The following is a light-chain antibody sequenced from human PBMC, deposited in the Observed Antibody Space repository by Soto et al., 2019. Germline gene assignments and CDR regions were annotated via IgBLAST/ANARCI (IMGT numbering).Light chain of an antibody. CDR2: KAS. Sequence: EIQMTQSPSTLSASVGDRVTITCRASQSISSWLAWYQQKPGKAPKLLIYKASSLESGVPSRFSGSGSGTEFTLTISSLQPDDFATYYCQQYNSYRTFGQGGKADIK. CDR3: QQYNSYRT. CDR1: QSISSW. V-gene: IGKV1-5*03. J-gene: IGKJ1*01.